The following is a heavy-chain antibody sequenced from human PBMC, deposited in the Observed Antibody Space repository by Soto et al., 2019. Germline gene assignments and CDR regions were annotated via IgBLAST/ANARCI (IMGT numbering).Heavy chain of an antibody. CDR2: IYYSGST. Sequence: LSLTCTVSGGSISSGDYYWSWIRQPPGKGLEWIGYIYYSGSTYYNPSLKSRVTISVDTSKNQFSLKLSSVTAADTAVYYCARKHSYGFFDYWGQGTLVTVSS. CDR1: GGSISSGDYY. V-gene: IGHV4-30-4*01. J-gene: IGHJ4*02. CDR3: ARKHSYGFFDY. D-gene: IGHD5-18*01.